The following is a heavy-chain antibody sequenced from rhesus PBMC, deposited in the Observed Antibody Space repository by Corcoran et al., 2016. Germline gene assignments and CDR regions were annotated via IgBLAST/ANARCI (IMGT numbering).Heavy chain of an antibody. D-gene: IGHD3-16*01. CDR1: GGSISSNY. CDR3: ARSLNLVSLFDY. CDR2: ISVSGGST. J-gene: IGHJ4*01. V-gene: IGHV4-173*01. Sequence: QVQLQESGPGLVKPSETLSLTCAVSGGSISSNYWSWIRQPPGKGLAGIVRISVSGGSTDYNPSHKSRGTISTDTSKNQFSLKLSSVTAADTAVYYCARSLNLVSLFDYWGQGVLVTVSS.